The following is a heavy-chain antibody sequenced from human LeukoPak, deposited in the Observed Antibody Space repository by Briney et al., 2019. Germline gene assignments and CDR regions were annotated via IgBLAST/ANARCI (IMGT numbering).Heavy chain of an antibody. J-gene: IGHJ4*02. V-gene: IGHV4-38-2*02. CDR3: ARGDPAAFDY. D-gene: IGHD2-2*01. Sequence: PSETLSLTCTVSGYSISSGYYWGWIRQPPGKGLEWIGRIYTSGSTNYNPSLKSRVTMSVDTSKNQFSLKLSSVTAADTAVYYCARGDPAAFDYWGQGTLVTVSS. CDR1: GYSISSGYY. CDR2: IYTSGST.